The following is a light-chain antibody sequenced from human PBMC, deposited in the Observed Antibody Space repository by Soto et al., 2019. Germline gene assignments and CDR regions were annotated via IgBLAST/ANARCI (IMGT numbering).Light chain of an antibody. CDR2: GAS. CDR1: QSITIN. Sequence: EILMTQSPATLSVSPGERATLSCRASQSITINLAWYQQRPGQAPRLLIYGASTRATGIPARFSGSGSGTEFTLSISSLQSEDFGIYYCQQYDNWPPWTFGQGTKVEIK. J-gene: IGKJ1*01. V-gene: IGKV3-15*01. CDR3: QQYDNWPPWT.